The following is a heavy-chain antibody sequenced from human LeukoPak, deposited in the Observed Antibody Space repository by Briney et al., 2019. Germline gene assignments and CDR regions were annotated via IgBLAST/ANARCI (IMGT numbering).Heavy chain of an antibody. J-gene: IGHJ3*02. CDR3: ARGPYSYDSSGAFDI. CDR1: GDSISSGDYY. Sequence: SSETLSLTCTVSGDSISSGDYYWSWIRQPAGKGLEWTGRISSSGSTNYNPSLKSRVTISVDTSKNQFSLKLSSVTAADTAVYFCARGPYSYDSSGAFDIWGQGTMVTVSS. D-gene: IGHD3-22*01. V-gene: IGHV4-61*02. CDR2: ISSSGST.